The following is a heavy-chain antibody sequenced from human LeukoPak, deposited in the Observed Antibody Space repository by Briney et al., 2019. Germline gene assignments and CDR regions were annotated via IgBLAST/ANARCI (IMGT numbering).Heavy chain of an antibody. D-gene: IGHD4-23*01. Sequence: TGGSLRLSCAASGFTFSSYSMNWVRQAPGKGLEWVSSISSSSSYIHYADSVKGRFTISRDNAKNSLYLQMISLRAEDTAVYYCARADDYGGNLDAFDIWGQGTMVTVSS. V-gene: IGHV3-21*01. J-gene: IGHJ3*02. CDR3: ARADDYGGNLDAFDI. CDR1: GFTFSSYS. CDR2: ISSSSSYI.